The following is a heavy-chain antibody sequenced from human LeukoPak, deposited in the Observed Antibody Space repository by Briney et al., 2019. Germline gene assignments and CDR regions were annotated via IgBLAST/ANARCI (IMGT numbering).Heavy chain of an antibody. J-gene: IGHJ4*02. CDR1: GFTFSSYW. Sequence: PGGSLRLSCAASGFTFSSYWMSWVRQAPVKGLEWVANIKQDGSDKYYADSVKGRFTISRDNSKNTLYLQMNSLRAEDTAVYYCARDLGLRLGELSSPPDYWGQGTLVTVSS. D-gene: IGHD3-16*02. V-gene: IGHV3-7*01. CDR2: IKQDGSDK. CDR3: ARDLGLRLGELSSPPDY.